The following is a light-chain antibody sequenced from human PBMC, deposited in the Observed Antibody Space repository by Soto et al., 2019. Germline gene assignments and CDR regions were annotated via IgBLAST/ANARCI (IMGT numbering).Light chain of an antibody. CDR1: SSNIGAEYD. V-gene: IGLV1-40*01. CDR3: QSYDSSLNNFV. Sequence: QSSLPQPPAVSGAPGQRVAISCTGSSSNIGAEYDVHWYQQLPGTAPKRLIYGDNNRPSGVPDRFSGSKSGTSASLAITGLQPEDEADYYCQSYDSSLNNFVFGTGTKVTVL. CDR2: GDN. J-gene: IGLJ1*01.